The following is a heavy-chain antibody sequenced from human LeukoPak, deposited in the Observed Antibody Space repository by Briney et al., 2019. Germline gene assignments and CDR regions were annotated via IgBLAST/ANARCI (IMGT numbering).Heavy chain of an antibody. D-gene: IGHD5-18*01. CDR3: EGLVGYSYGVRY. CDR2: ISSSGSTI. V-gene: IGHV3-11*04. Sequence: GGSLRLSCAASGFTFSDYYMSWIRQAPGKGLEWVSYISSSGSTIYYADSVKGRFTISRDNAKNSLYLQMNSLRAEDKAVYYCEGLVGYSYGVRYWCHATLVTVSS. CDR1: GFTFSDYY. J-gene: IGHJ4*01.